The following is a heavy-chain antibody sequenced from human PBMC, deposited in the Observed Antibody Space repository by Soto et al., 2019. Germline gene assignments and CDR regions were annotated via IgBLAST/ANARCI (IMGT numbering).Heavy chain of an antibody. V-gene: IGHV3-11*01. CDR1: GFTFSDYY. CDR3: AKEGGVVAGTEVDY. D-gene: IGHD6-19*01. Sequence: QVQLVESGAGLVKPGGSLRLSCAASGFTFSDYYMSWIRQAPGRGLEWVSYISRGGNSVYYADSVKGRFTISRDNAKNSLYLQMNSLRAEDTAVYYCAKEGGVVAGTEVDYWGQGTLVTVSS. CDR2: ISRGGNSV. J-gene: IGHJ4*02.